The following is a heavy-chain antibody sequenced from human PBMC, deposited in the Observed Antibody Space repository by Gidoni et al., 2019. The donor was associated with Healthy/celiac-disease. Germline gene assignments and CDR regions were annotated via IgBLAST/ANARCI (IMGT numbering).Heavy chain of an antibody. V-gene: IGHV3-73*02. D-gene: IGHD2-8*01. CDR1: GFTFSGSA. CDR3: RVYAVEPRDY. Sequence: EVQLVESGGGLVQPGGSLKLSCAASGFTFSGSAMHWVRQASGKGLEWVGRIRSKANSYATAYAASVKGRFTISRDDSKNTAYLQMNSLKTEDTAVYYCRVYAVEPRDYWGQGTLVTVSS. J-gene: IGHJ4*02. CDR2: IRSKANSYAT.